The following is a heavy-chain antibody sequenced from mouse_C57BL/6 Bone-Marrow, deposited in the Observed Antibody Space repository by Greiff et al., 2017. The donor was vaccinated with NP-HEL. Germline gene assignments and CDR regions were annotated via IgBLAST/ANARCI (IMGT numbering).Heavy chain of an antibody. V-gene: IGHV1-69*01. D-gene: IGHD1-1*01. J-gene: IGHJ3*01. CDR2: IDPSDSYT. CDR3: ARDYGSTFAY. CDR1: GYTFTSYW. Sequence: QVQLQQPGAELVMPGASVKLSCKASGYTFTSYWMHWVKQRPGQGLEWIGEIDPSDSYTNYNQKFKGKSTSTVDKSSSTAYMQLSSLTSEDSAVYYCARDYGSTFAYWGQGTLVTVSA.